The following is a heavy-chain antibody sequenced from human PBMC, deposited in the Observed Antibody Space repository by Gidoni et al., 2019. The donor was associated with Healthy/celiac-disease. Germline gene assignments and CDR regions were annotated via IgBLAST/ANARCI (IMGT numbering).Heavy chain of an antibody. J-gene: IGHJ6*02. CDR1: GFTFSSYA. CDR2: ISGSGGST. D-gene: IGHD5-18*01. V-gene: IGHV3-23*01. Sequence: EVQLLESGGGLVQPGGSLRLPCSASGFTFSSYAMSWVRPAPGKGLEWVSAISGSGGSTYYADSVKGRFTISRDNSKNTLYLQMNSLRAEDTAVYYCAKDLSRGYSYALAADTYYYYGMDVWGQGTTVTVSS. CDR3: AKDLSRGYSYALAADTYYYYGMDV.